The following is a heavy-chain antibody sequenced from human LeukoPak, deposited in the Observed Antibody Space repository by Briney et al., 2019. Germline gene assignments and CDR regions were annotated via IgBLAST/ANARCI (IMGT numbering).Heavy chain of an antibody. CDR1: GYSFTGYW. CDR2: IYPGDSDT. CDR3: ARRLGWDYDSSGYKFDY. J-gene: IGHJ4*02. Sequence: GESLKISCKGSGYSFTGYWIGWVRQMPGKGLEWMGIIYPGDSDTKYSPSFQGQATISADKSINTAYLQWSSLKASDTAMYYCARRLGWDYDSSGYKFDYWGQGTLVTVSS. D-gene: IGHD3-22*01. V-gene: IGHV5-51*01.